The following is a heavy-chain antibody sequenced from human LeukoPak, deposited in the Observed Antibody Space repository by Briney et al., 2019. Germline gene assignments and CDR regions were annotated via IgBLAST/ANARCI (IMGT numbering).Heavy chain of an antibody. CDR2: ISGSGGST. D-gene: IGHD2-15*01. CDR3: VRYCSGISCYSGYY. V-gene: IGHV3-23*01. Sequence: GGSLRLSCAASGFTFSSYAMSWVRQAPGKGLEWVSAISGSGGSTYYADSVKGRFTISRDNSENTLYLQMSSLRAEDTAVYYCVRYCSGISCYSGYYWGQGTLVTVSS. CDR1: GFTFSSYA. J-gene: IGHJ4*02.